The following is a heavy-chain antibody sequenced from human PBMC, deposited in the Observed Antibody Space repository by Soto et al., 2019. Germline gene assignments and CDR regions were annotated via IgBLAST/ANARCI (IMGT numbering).Heavy chain of an antibody. D-gene: IGHD4-17*01. CDR3: ATRPTVDCFGETCYGVAY. Sequence: EVQLVESGGGLVKPGGSLRLSCAASGFTFSSYSMNWVRQAPGKGLEWVSFISVYSTNIYYADSVKGRFTISRDDAKNSLSLQMSSLRAEDTAVYYCATRPTVDCFGETCYGVAYWGQGTLVTVSS. CDR2: ISVYSTNI. V-gene: IGHV3-21*01. J-gene: IGHJ4*02. CDR1: GFTFSSYS.